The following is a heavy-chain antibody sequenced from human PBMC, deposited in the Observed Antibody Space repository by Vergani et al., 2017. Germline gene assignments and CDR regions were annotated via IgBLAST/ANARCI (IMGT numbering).Heavy chain of an antibody. CDR2: VYTSGMT. V-gene: IGHV4-61*02. CDR1: GGSINTGAYY. J-gene: IGHJ4*02. D-gene: IGHD2-2*01. CDR3: ARVRCSSTSCPGYFDY. Sequence: QVQLQESGPRLVRPSQTLSLTCTVSGGSINTGAYYWSWIRQPAGKGLEWIGRVYTSGMTNYNPSLKSRVTILVDRSKSQLSLKLTSVTAGDTAVYYCARVRCSSTSCPGYFDYWGQGTLVTVSS.